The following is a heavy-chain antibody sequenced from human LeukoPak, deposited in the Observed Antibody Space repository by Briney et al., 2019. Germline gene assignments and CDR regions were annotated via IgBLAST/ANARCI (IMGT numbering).Heavy chain of an antibody. CDR3: ASPIAAAGPKALGY. CDR1: GGSINNDDYY. Sequence: SQTLSLTCTVSGGSINNDDYYWSWIRQPPGKGLEWIGEINHSGSTNYNPSLKSRVTISVDTSKNQFSLKLSSVTAADTAVYYCASPIAAAGPKALGYWGQGTLVTVSS. J-gene: IGHJ4*02. D-gene: IGHD6-13*01. CDR2: INHSGST. V-gene: IGHV4-30-4*01.